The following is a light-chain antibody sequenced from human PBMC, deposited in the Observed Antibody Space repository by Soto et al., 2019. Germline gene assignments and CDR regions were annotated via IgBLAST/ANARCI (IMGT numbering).Light chain of an antibody. V-gene: IGKV3-20*01. CDR3: QQYGSLSWT. Sequence: DNGLTQSPGTLYLSPGERATLSCRASQSVSSNYLAWYQQKPGQAPRLLIYGASTRATGVPDRFSGSGSGTDFTLTISRLEPEDFAVYHCQQYGSLSWTFGQGTKVDIK. J-gene: IGKJ1*01. CDR2: GAS. CDR1: QSVSSNY.